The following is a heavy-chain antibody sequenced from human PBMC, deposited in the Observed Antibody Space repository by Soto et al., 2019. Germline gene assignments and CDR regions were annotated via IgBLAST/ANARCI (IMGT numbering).Heavy chain of an antibody. V-gene: IGHV3-21*01. CDR3: ARDGKISYNLNYGMDV. Sequence: GGSLRLSCAASGFTFSSYSMNWVRQAPGKGLEWVSSISSSSSYIYYADSVKGRFTISRDNAKNSLYLQMNSLRAEDTAVYYCARDGKISYNLNYGMDVWGQGTTVTVSS. D-gene: IGHD1-20*01. CDR2: ISSSSSYI. J-gene: IGHJ6*02. CDR1: GFTFSSYS.